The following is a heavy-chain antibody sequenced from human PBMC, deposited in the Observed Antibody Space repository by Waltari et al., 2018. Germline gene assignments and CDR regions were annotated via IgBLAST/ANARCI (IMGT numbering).Heavy chain of an antibody. CDR3: ARQLPHYYDSSGYFDY. Sequence: QVQLQESGPGLVKPSETLSLTCAVSGYSISSGYYWGWIRTPPGKGLEWIGSIYHSGSTYYNPSLKSRVTISVDTSKNQFSLKLSSVTAADTAVYYCARQLPHYYDSSGYFDYWGQGTLVTVSS. V-gene: IGHV4-38-2*01. CDR1: GYSISSGYY. J-gene: IGHJ4*02. D-gene: IGHD3-22*01. CDR2: IYHSGST.